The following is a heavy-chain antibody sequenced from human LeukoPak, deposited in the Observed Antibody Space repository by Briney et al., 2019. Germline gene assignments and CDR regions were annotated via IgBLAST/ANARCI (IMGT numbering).Heavy chain of an antibody. D-gene: IGHD3-10*01. J-gene: IGHJ4*02. CDR2: IYYSGST. CDR3: ARERNRYYGIDY. V-gene: IGHV4-31*03. CDR1: GGSISSGGYY. Sequence: PSQTLSLTCTVSGGSISSGGYYWSWIRQHPGTGLEWIGYIYYSGSTYYNPSLKSRVTISVDTSKNQFSLKLSSVTAADTAVYYCARERNRYYGIDYWGQGTLVTASS.